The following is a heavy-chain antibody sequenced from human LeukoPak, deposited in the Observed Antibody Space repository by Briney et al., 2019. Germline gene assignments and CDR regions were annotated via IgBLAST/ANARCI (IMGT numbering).Heavy chain of an antibody. CDR1: GGTFSSYA. CDR3: ARVNGGKSHFDY. D-gene: IGHD4-23*01. CDR2: IIPIFGTA. Sequence: SVKVSCKASGGTFSSYAISWVRQAPGQGLEWMGGIIPIFGTANYAQKFQGRVTITADESTSTAYMELSSLRSEDTAVYCCARVNGGKSHFDYWGQGTLVTVSS. V-gene: IGHV1-69*01. J-gene: IGHJ4*02.